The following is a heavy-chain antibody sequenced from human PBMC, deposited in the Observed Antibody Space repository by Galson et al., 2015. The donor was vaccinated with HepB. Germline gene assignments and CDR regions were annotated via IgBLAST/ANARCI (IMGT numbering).Heavy chain of an antibody. V-gene: IGHV1-18*01. J-gene: IGHJ5*02. CDR1: GYTFTSYG. CDR3: ARVITIFGVGADWFDH. Sequence: SVKVSCKASGYTFTSYGISWVRQAPGQGLEWMGWISAYNGNTNYAQKLQGRVTMTTDTSTSTPYMELRSLRSDDTAVYYCARVITIFGVGADWFDHWGQGTLVTVSS. D-gene: IGHD3-3*01. CDR2: ISAYNGNT.